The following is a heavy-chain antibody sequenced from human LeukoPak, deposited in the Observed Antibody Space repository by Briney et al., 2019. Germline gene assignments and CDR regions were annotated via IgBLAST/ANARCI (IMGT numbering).Heavy chain of an antibody. CDR1: GLTFSNLK. Sequence: GGSLRLSCAVSGLTFSNLKMNWVRQAPGKGLEWVSYISAGGRTTFYADSVAGRFTISRDNAKNSLYLQMSSLRVEDTAVYYCASWAGNTQSDSWSGPFDYWGQGSLVTVSS. CDR2: ISAGGRTT. V-gene: IGHV3-48*03. J-gene: IGHJ4*02. D-gene: IGHD3-3*01. CDR3: ASWAGNTQSDSWSGPFDY.